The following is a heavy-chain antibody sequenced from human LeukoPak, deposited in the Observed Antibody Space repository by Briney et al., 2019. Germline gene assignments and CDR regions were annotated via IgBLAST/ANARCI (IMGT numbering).Heavy chain of an antibody. CDR2: INTRNGNA. Sequence: ASVKVSCKASGYTFFNYAIHWVRQAPGQRLEWMGWINTRNGNAYYSQEFQGRVTMTTDTSTSTAYMELRSLRSDDTAVYYCARTPNFYDSSGYYSDYWGQGTLVTVSS. V-gene: IGHV1-3*04. CDR1: GYTFFNYA. J-gene: IGHJ4*02. D-gene: IGHD3-22*01. CDR3: ARTPNFYDSSGYYSDY.